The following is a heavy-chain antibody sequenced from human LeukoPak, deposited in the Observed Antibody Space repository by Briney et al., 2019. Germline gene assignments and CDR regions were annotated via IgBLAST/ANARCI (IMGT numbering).Heavy chain of an antibody. D-gene: IGHD6-6*01. CDR3: ARHSSLQGYYFDY. Sequence: SETLSLTCTVSGDSISGYYWSWIRQPPWKGLEWIGNVHYSGSTAYHPSLQSRVTISVDTSKKQFSLKLRSVTAADSAVYYCARHSSLQGYYFDYWGRGTLVTVSS. J-gene: IGHJ4*02. V-gene: IGHV4-59*08. CDR2: VHYSGST. CDR1: GDSISGYY.